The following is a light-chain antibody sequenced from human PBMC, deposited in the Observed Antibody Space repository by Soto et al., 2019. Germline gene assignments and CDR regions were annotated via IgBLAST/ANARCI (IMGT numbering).Light chain of an antibody. Sequence: DIQMTQSPSSLCGSVGHRVTIPCRASQTISSWLAWYQQKPGKAPKLLIYKASTLKSGVPSRFSGSGSGTEFTLTISSLQPDDFATYYCQHYNSYSEAFGQGTKVDI. CDR2: KAS. V-gene: IGKV1-5*03. J-gene: IGKJ1*01. CDR3: QHYNSYSEA. CDR1: QTISSW.